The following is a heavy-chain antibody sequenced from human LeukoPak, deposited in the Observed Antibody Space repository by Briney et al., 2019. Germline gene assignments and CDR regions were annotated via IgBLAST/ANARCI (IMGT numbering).Heavy chain of an antibody. J-gene: IGHJ3*02. D-gene: IGHD3-22*01. CDR1: GFTFSSYW. CDR3: ATTYYYDSNGPWGAFDI. Sequence: GGSLRLSCAASGFTFSSYWMSWVRQAPGKGLEWVANIKQDGSEKYYVDSVKGRFTISRDNAKNSLYLQMNSLRAEDTAVYYCATTYYYDSNGPWGAFDIWGQGTMVTVSS. CDR2: IKQDGSEK. V-gene: IGHV3-7*01.